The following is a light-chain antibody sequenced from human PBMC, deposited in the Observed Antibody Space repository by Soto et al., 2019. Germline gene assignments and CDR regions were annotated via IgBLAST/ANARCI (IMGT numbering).Light chain of an antibody. CDR2: EVS. Sequence: QSALTQPASVSGSPGQSITISCTGTSSDVGGYNYVSWYQQHPGKAPKLMIYEVSNRPSGVSNRLSGSKSGNTAFLTISGLQAEDESDYYCSSYTSSSTLKVFGGGTKLTVL. V-gene: IGLV2-14*01. J-gene: IGLJ3*02. CDR3: SSYTSSSTLKV. CDR1: SSDVGGYNY.